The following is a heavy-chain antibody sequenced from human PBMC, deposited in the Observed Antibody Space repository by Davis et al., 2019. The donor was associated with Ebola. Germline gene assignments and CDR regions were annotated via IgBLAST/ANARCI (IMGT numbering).Heavy chain of an antibody. CDR2: IRSKAYGGTT. J-gene: IGHJ5*02. V-gene: IGHV3-49*04. Sequence: PGGSLRLSCTASGFTFGAYAMSWVRQAPGKGLEWVGFIRSKAYGGTTEYAASVKGRFTISRDDSKSIAYLQMNSLKTEDTAVYYCTRDGGYQLPGIWFDPWGQGTLVTVSS. D-gene: IGHD2-2*01. CDR1: GFTFGAYA. CDR3: TRDGGYQLPGIWFDP.